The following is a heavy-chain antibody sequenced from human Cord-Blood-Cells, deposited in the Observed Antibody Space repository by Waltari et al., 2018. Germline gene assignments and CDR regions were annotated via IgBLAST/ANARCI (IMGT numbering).Heavy chain of an antibody. CDR2: FDPEEGGT. CDR1: GYTRTELS. J-gene: IGHJ6*02. V-gene: IGHV1-24*01. CDR3: ATLRGHDYYDGMDV. D-gene: IGHD3-16*01. Sequence: QVKLVQSAAEVKKPGASVKVSCKVSGYTRTELSMHWVRQAPGKGLEWMGGFDPEEGGTIYARKFQGRFTMTEDTSTDTAYMELSSLRSEDTAVYYCATLRGHDYYDGMDVWGQGTTATVSS.